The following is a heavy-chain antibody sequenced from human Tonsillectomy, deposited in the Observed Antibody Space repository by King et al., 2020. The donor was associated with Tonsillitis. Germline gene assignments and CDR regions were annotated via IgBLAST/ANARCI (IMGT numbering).Heavy chain of an antibody. D-gene: IGHD5-18*01. V-gene: IGHV3-30*02. CDR3: AKDLSLNGYGYGPFAY. CDR1: GFTFSSYG. CDR2: IRYDGGYT. J-gene: IGHJ4*02. Sequence: VQLVESGGGVVQPGGSLRLSCAASGFTFSSYGMHWVRQAPGKGLEWVAFIRYDGGYTFYADSVKGRFTISRDNSKNTLYLQMNSLRSEDTAVHYCAKDLSLNGYGYGPFAYRGQGTLVTVSS.